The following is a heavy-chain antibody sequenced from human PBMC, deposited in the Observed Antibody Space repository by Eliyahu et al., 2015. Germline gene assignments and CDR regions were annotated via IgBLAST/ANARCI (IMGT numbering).Heavy chain of an antibody. CDR1: GYTFTSYG. D-gene: IGHD2-2*01. Sequence: QVQLVQSGAEVKKPGASVKVSCKASGYTFTSYGISWVRQAPGQGLEWXGWISAYNGNTNYAQKLQGRVTMTTDTSTSTAYMELRSLRSDDTAVYYCARDSPPACSSTSCYYYGMDVWGQGTTVTVSS. CDR2: ISAYNGNT. V-gene: IGHV1-18*04. CDR3: ARDSPPACSSTSCYYYGMDV. J-gene: IGHJ6*02.